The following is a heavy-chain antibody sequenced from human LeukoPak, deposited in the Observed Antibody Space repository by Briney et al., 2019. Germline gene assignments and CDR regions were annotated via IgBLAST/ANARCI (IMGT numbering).Heavy chain of an antibody. CDR1: GGSISSYY. Sequence: SETLSLTCTVSGGSISSYYWSWIRQPAGKGLEWIGRIYTSGSTNYNPSLKSRVTISVDTSKNQFSLKLSSVTAADTAVYYCARHLTYYYDSSGFDAFDIWGQGTMDTVSS. V-gene: IGHV4-4*07. D-gene: IGHD3-22*01. J-gene: IGHJ3*02. CDR2: IYTSGST. CDR3: ARHLTYYYDSSGFDAFDI.